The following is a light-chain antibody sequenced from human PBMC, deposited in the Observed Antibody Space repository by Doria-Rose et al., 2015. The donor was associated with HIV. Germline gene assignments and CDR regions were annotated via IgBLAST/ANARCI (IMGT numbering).Light chain of an antibody. CDR2: NGS. V-gene: IGKV3-20*01. J-gene: IGKJ1*01. Sequence: EVVLTQLPGTLSLSPGERATLSCRASQSFSSTYLAWYRQKPGQAPSLLIYNGSTRATGIPDRFSASGSGTDFTLTINRLEPEDFALYYCHQYGTPWTFGQGTKVEI. CDR1: QSFSSTY. CDR3: HQYGTPWT.